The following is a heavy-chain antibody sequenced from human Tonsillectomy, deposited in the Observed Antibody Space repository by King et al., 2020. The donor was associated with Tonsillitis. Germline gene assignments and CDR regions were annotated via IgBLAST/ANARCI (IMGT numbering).Heavy chain of an antibody. D-gene: IGHD3-22*01. V-gene: IGHV4-39*01. Sequence: QLQESGPGLVKPSETLSLTCTVSGGSISSSSYYWGWIRQPPGKGLEWIGTIYYSGSTYYNPSLKSRVTISVDTSKNQFSLKLSSVTAADTAVYYCAHYDSSGYYYNIDAFDIWGQGTMVTASS. CDR1: GGSISSSSYY. J-gene: IGHJ3*02. CDR3: AHYDSSGYYYNIDAFDI. CDR2: IYYSGST.